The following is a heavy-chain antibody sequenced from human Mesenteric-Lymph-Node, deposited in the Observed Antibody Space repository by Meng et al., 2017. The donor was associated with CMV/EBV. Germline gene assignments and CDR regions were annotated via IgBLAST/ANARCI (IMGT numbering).Heavy chain of an antibody. CDR1: GYTFTSYD. V-gene: IGHV1-8*03. CDR2: MNPNSGNT. Sequence: ASVPVSCKASGYTFTSYDINWVRQATGQGLEWMGWMNPNSGNTGYAQQFQGRVTITRNTSISTAYMELSSLRAEDTAVYYCARGIQLSDYWGQGTLVTVSS. D-gene: IGHD5-18*01. CDR3: ARGIQLSDY. J-gene: IGHJ4*02.